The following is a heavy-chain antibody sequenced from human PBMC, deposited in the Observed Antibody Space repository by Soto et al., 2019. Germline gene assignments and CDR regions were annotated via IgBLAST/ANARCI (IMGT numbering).Heavy chain of an antibody. V-gene: IGHV4-39*01. CDR2: IYYSGST. CDR1: GGSISSSSYY. J-gene: IGHJ4*02. D-gene: IGHD5-18*01. Sequence: QLQLQESGPGLVKPSETLSLTCTVSGGSISSSSYYWGWIRQPPGKGLEWIGSIYYSGSTYYNPSNRSRAPISVDPSKNQVSPKLSSVTAADAAVYYGARHDSYGSYHYWGQGTLVTVSS. CDR3: ARHDSYGSYHY.